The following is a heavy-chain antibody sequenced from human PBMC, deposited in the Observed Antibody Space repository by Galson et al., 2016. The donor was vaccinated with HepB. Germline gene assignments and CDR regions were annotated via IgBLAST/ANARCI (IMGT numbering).Heavy chain of an antibody. CDR2: IKEDGSDK. J-gene: IGHJ6*02. V-gene: IGHV3-7*01. CDR3: AKGGGWSMDA. Sequence: SLRLSCAASGFTFSFHWMAWVRQAPGKGLEWVATIKEDGSDKYYVDSVKGRFTISKDNAKNSLYLQMNGLRAEDTAVYYCAKGGGWSMDAWGQGTTVTVS. CDR1: GFTFSFHW. D-gene: IGHD2-15*01.